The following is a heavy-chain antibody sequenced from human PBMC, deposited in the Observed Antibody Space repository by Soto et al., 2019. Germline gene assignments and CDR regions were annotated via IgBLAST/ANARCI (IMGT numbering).Heavy chain of an antibody. J-gene: IGHJ4*02. V-gene: IGHV3-30-3*01. Sequence: GGSLRLSCAASGFTFSSYAMHWVRQAPGKGLEWVAVISYDGSNKYYADSVKGRFTISRDNSKNTLYLQMNSLRAEDTAAHYCARDAVVKMDYWGQGTLVTVS. CDR2: ISYDGSNK. D-gene: IGHD2-15*01. CDR1: GFTFSSYA. CDR3: ARDAVVKMDY.